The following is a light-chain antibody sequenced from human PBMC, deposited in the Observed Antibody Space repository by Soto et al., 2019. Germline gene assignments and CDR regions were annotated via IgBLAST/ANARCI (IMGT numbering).Light chain of an antibody. CDR2: DAS. CDR1: QSVSSC. Sequence: EIVLTQSPATLSLSPGERATLSCRASQSVSSCLAWYQQKPGQAPRLLIYDASNRATGIPARFSGSGSGTDFTLTISRLEPEDFAVYYCQQYGSSPFTFGPGTKVDIK. CDR3: QQYGSSPFT. J-gene: IGKJ3*01. V-gene: IGKV3-20*01.